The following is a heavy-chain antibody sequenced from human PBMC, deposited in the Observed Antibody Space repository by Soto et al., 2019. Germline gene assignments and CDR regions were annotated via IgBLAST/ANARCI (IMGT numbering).Heavy chain of an antibody. CDR2: INAGNGNT. Sequence: ASVKVSCKASGYTFTSYAMHWVRQAPGQRLEWMGWINAGNGNTKYSQKFQGRVTITRDTSASTAYMELSSLRSEDTAVYYCARISGPPTIAVAGTGSLEPDYWGQGTLVTVSS. D-gene: IGHD6-19*01. CDR1: GYTFTSYA. V-gene: IGHV1-3*01. J-gene: IGHJ4*02. CDR3: ARISGPPTIAVAGTGSLEPDY.